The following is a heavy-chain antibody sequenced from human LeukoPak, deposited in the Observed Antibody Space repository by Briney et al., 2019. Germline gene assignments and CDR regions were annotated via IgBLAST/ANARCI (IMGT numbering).Heavy chain of an antibody. CDR3: ARVSFGDYLDY. CDR2: SFYTGST. CDR1: GGSISSYY. Sequence: SETLSLTCTVSGGSISSYYWSWIRQPPGKGLERIGYSFYTGSTDYYPSLKSRVTISVDTSMNQVTLRLTSVTAADTAVYYCARVSFGDYLDYWGQGTLVTVSS. J-gene: IGHJ4*02. V-gene: IGHV4-59*01. D-gene: IGHD3-10*01.